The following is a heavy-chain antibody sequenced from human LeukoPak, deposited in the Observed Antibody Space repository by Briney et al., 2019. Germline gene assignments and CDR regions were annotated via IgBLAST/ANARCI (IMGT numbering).Heavy chain of an antibody. CDR3: AREDSGSCIDY. CDR2: ISAYNSNT. CDR1: GYTFTSSG. J-gene: IGHJ4*02. D-gene: IGHD1-26*01. Sequence: ASVKLSCKASGYTFTSSGISWVRQAPGQGREWMGWISAYNSNTNYAQKLQGRVTMTTDTSTSTAYMELRSLRSDDTAVYYCAREDSGSCIDYWGQGTLVTVSS. V-gene: IGHV1-18*01.